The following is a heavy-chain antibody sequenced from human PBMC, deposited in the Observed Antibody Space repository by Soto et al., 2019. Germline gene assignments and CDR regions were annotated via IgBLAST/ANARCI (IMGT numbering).Heavy chain of an antibody. J-gene: IGHJ4*02. CDR1: GFIFKMYW. CDR2: IYNDGTYS. CDR3: TKGPRPNSAGTGAY. Sequence: PGGSLRLSCAASGFIFKMYWMHWVRQSPGKGLVLISRIYNDGTYSDYADSVRGRFTISRDNVNDTLYLQMNNLRAEDSGLYYWTKGPRPNSAGTGAYWGQGTQVTVSS. V-gene: IGHV3-74*01. D-gene: IGHD3-10*01.